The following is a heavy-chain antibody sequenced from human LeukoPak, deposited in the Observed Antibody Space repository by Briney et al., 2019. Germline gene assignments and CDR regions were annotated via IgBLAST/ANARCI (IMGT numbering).Heavy chain of an antibody. CDR3: ARGIAAAGYYFDY. CDR2: INAGNGNT. J-gene: IGHJ4*02. V-gene: IGHV1-3*01. CDR1: GYTFTSYA. Sequence: ASVKVSFKASGYTFTSYAMHWVRQAPGQSLEWMGWINAGNGNTKYSQKFQGRVTITRDTSASTAYMELSSLRSEDTAVYYCARGIAAAGYYFDYWGQGTLVTVSS. D-gene: IGHD6-13*01.